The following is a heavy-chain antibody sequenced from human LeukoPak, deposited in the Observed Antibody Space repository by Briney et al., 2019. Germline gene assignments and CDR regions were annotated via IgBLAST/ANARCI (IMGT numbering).Heavy chain of an antibody. CDR3: ARDLGGYPFFMDV. CDR2: LDESGRP. Sequence: SETLSLTCSVSGGSTRSGRHHWAWVRQPPGKGLEFIGSLDESGRPYYNAPLKSRVTISQDSSGKQFSLNLSSVTAADTAVYYCARDLGGYPFFMDVWGRGTTVIVSS. D-gene: IGHD2-15*01. J-gene: IGHJ6*03. CDR1: GGSTRSGRHH. V-gene: IGHV4-39*07.